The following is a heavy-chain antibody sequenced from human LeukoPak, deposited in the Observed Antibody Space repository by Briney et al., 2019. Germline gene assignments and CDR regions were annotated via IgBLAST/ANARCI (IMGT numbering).Heavy chain of an antibody. CDR3: ARAPWGDYVDY. J-gene: IGHJ4*02. Sequence: SQTLSLTCTVSGGSISSGDYYWSWIRQPPGKGLEWIGYIYYSGSTYYNPSLKSRVTISVDTSKDQFSLKLSSVTAADTAVYYCARAPWGDYVDYWGQGTLVTVSS. CDR1: GGSISSGDYY. CDR2: IYYSGST. V-gene: IGHV4-30-4*01. D-gene: IGHD3-16*01.